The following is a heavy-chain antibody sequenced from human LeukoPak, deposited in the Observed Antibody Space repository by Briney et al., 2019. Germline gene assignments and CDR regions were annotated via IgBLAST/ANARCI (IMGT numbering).Heavy chain of an antibody. D-gene: IGHD1-1*01. CDR3: AKLERTGSTFDY. CDR1: GGSINSGSDY. J-gene: IGHJ4*02. V-gene: IGHV4-39*01. CDR2: LFYTGST. Sequence: SETLSLTCTVSGGSINSGSDYWRFIRQPPGKGLEWIGSLFYTGSTYYNPSLESRVTISADTSKNQFSLKLNSVTAADTAVYYCAKLERTGSTFDYWGQGTLVTVSS.